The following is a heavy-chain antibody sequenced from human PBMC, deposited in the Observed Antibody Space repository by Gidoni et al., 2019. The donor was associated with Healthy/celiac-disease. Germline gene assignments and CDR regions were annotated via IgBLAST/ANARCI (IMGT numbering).Heavy chain of an antibody. Sequence: QLQLQESGPGLVKPSETLSLPCTVSGGSIRSIIYYWGWIRQPPGKGLEWIESIYYSGSTYYNPSLKSRVTISVDTSKNQFSLKLSSVTAADTAVYYCARHVDGSAVAGNEYAFDIWGQGTMVTVSS. D-gene: IGHD6-19*01. V-gene: IGHV4-39*01. CDR1: GGSIRSIIYY. CDR3: ARHVDGSAVAGNEYAFDI. CDR2: IYYSGST. J-gene: IGHJ3*02.